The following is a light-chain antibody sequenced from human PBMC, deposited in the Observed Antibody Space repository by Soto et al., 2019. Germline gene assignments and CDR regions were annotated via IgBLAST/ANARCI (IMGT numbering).Light chain of an antibody. J-gene: IGLJ2*01. CDR2: EVY. CDR1: SSDVGGYNY. Sequence: QSVLTQPASVSGSPGQAITISCTGTSSDVGGYNYVSWYQQHPGKAPKLMIYEVYNRPSGVSNRLSGSKSGNTASLTISGLQTDDEADYYCSSYTSSSTLVVFGGGTKVTVL. CDR3: SSYTSSSTLVV. V-gene: IGLV2-14*01.